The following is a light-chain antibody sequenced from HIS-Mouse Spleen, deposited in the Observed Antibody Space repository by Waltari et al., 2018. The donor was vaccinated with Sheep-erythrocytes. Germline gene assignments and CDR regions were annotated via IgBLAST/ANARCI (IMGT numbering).Light chain of an antibody. V-gene: IGLV2-14*01. Sequence: QSALTQPASVSGSPGQSITISCTGTSSDVGGYNYVSWYHQHPGNAPKLMIYEVSNRPSGVSNRFSGSKAGNTASLTSSGLQAEDEADYYCSSYTSSSTWVFGGGTKLTVL. CDR1: SSDVGGYNY. CDR3: SSYTSSSTWV. CDR2: EVS. J-gene: IGLJ3*02.